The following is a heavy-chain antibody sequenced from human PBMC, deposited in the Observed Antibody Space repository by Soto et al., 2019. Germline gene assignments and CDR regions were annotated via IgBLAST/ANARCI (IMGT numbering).Heavy chain of an antibody. CDR3: ARDLAAGDY. V-gene: IGHV1-46*01. CDR1: GYTFTHYY. J-gene: IGHJ4*02. Sequence: QVQLVQSGAEVKKPGASVKLSCRTSGYTFTHYYIHWVRQAPGQGLEWLAIINPASGSTNYAQDFQGRDTLTMDTSTTTVYMELSGLRAEDTAIFYCARDLAAGDYWGQGTLVTVSS. D-gene: IGHD6-13*01. CDR2: INPASGST.